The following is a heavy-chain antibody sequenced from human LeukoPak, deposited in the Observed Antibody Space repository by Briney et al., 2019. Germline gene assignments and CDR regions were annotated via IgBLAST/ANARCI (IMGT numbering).Heavy chain of an antibody. Sequence: GGSLRLSCAASGFTFSSYAMSWVRQAPGKGLEWVSSVSGSGGYTYYAGSVEGRFTISRDNSKNTLYLQMNSLRAEDTAIYYCAKDRPNYYDSSGHYYRRDGDYWGQGTLVTVSS. J-gene: IGHJ4*02. CDR2: VSGSGGYT. CDR1: GFTFSSYA. D-gene: IGHD3-22*01. V-gene: IGHV3-23*01. CDR3: AKDRPNYYDSSGHYYRRDGDY.